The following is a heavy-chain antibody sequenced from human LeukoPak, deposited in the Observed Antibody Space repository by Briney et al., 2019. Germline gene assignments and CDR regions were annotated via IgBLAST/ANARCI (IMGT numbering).Heavy chain of an antibody. J-gene: IGHJ4*02. Sequence: GGSLRLSCAASGFTFSSYSMNWVRQAPGKGLEWVSSISSSSSYIYYADSVKGRFTISRDNAKNSLYLQMNSLRAEDTAVYYCARSPRGRIAYYYDSSGYTSDYWGQGTLVTVSS. V-gene: IGHV3-21*01. CDR2: ISSSSSYI. CDR1: GFTFSSYS. D-gene: IGHD3-22*01. CDR3: ARSPRGRIAYYYDSSGYTSDY.